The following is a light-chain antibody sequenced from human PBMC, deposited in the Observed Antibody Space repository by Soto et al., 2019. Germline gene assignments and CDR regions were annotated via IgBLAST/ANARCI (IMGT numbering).Light chain of an antibody. CDR1: XGAVTSGHY. CDR3: LLSYSGAHVV. Sequence: QTVVTQEPSLTVSPGGTVTLTCGSSXGAVTSGHYPYWFQQKPGQAPRTLIYDTSNKHSWTPARFSGSLLGGKAALTLSGAQPEDEAEYYCLLSYSGAHVVFGGGTKVTVL. V-gene: IGLV7-46*01. J-gene: IGLJ2*01. CDR2: DTS.